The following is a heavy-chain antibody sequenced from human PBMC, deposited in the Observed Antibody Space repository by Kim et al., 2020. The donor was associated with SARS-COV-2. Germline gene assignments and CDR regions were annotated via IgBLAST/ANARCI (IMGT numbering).Heavy chain of an antibody. D-gene: IGHD3-9*01. CDR2: ISGSGGST. Sequence: GGSLRLSCAASGFTFSSYAMSWVCQAPGKGLEWVSAISGSGGSTYYADSVKGRFTISRDNSKNTLYLQMNSLRAEDTAVYYCAKEGDLRYFGGVRFDPWGQGTLVTVSS. CDR3: AKEGDLRYFGGVRFDP. J-gene: IGHJ5*02. CDR1: GFTFSSYA. V-gene: IGHV3-23*01.